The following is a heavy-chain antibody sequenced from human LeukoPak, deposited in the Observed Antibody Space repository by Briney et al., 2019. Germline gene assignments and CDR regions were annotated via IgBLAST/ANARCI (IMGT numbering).Heavy chain of an antibody. Sequence: GGSLRLSCAASGFTFSSYWMSWVRQAPGKGLKWVANIKQDGSEKYYVDSVKGRFTISRDNAKNSLYLQMNSLRAEDTAVYYCARYCSSTSCSIGGFRFDPWGQGTLVTVSS. D-gene: IGHD2-2*01. J-gene: IGHJ5*02. V-gene: IGHV3-7*01. CDR3: ARYCSSTSCSIGGFRFDP. CDR2: IKQDGSEK. CDR1: GFTFSSYW.